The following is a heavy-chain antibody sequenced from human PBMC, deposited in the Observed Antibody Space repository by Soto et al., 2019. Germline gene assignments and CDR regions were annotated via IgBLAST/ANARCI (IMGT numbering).Heavy chain of an antibody. Sequence: SETLSLTCTVSGGSINSGDYYWNWIRQPPGQGLEWIGYIYYSGSAYYNPSLKSPITISIDTSTNQFSLKLSSVTATDTAIYYCARQPNYKAAAGFDYWGQGTLVTVSS. J-gene: IGHJ4*02. CDR2: IYYSGSA. V-gene: IGHV4-30-4*01. CDR3: ARQPNYKAAAGFDY. D-gene: IGHD6-13*01. CDR1: GGSINSGDYY.